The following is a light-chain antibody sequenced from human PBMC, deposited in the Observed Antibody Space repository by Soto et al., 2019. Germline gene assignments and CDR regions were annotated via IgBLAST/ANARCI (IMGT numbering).Light chain of an antibody. J-gene: IGLJ2*01. Sequence: QSVLTQPPSVSGAPGQRVTISCTGSSSNIGAGYHVHWYQQLPGTAPKLLIYGNSNRPSGVPDRFSGSKSGTSSSLAITGXXXXXXXXYYCQSYDSSLSGSVFGGGTKLTVL. CDR3: QSYDSSLSGSV. CDR2: GNS. CDR1: SSNIGAGYH. V-gene: IGLV1-40*01.